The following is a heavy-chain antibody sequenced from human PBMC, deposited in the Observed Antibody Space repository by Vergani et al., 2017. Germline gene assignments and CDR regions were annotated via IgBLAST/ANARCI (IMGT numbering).Heavy chain of an antibody. J-gene: IGHJ6*02. CDR3: ARDGGGYCSSTSCRTYYYGMDV. CDR1: GYTFTSYY. Sequence: QVQLVQSGAEVKKPGASVKVSCKASGYTFTSYYMHWVRQAPGQGLEWMGIINPSGGSTSYAQKFQGRVTMTRDTSTSTVYMELSSLRSEDTAVYYCARDGGGYCSSTSCRTYYYGMDVWGQGTTVTVSS. D-gene: IGHD2-2*01. CDR2: INPSGGST. V-gene: IGHV1-46*01.